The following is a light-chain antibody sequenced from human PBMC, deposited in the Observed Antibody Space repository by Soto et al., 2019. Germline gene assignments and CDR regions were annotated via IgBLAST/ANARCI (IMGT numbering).Light chain of an antibody. CDR3: QQSYSTPPVT. CDR1: QSISSY. J-gene: IGKJ1*01. Sequence: DIQMTQSPSSLSASVGDRVTITCRASQSISSYLNWYQQKPGKAPKLLIYAASSLQSGVPSRFSGSGSGTDFTLTISSLQPEDFATYYCQQSYSTPPVTFCQGTKV. V-gene: IGKV1-39*01. CDR2: AAS.